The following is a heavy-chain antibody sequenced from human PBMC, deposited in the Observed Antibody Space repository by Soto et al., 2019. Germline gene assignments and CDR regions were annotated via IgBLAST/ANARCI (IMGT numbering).Heavy chain of an antibody. CDR1: GFTFSDYY. D-gene: IGHD3-3*01. V-gene: IGHV3-11*01. Sequence: PGGSLRLSCAASGFTFSDYYMSWIRQAPGKGLEWVSYISSSGSTIYYADSVKGRFTISRDNAKNSLYLQMNSLRAEDTAVYYCARDRTIFGVVRLSEGFDPWGQGTLVTVSS. CDR3: ARDRTIFGVVRLSEGFDP. CDR2: ISSSGSTI. J-gene: IGHJ5*02.